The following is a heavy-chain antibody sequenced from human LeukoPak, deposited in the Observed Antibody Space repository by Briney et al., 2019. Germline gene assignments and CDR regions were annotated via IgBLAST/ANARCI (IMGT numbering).Heavy chain of an antibody. J-gene: IGHJ4*02. CDR3: ARDRWEGTFSDY. V-gene: IGHV3-33*01. Sequence: PGGSLRLSCAASGFTFSSYGMHWVRQAPGKGLEWVAVIWYDGSNKYYADSVKGRFTISRDHSKNTLYLQMNSLRAEDTAVYYCARDRWEGTFSDYWGQGTLVTVSS. D-gene: IGHD1-26*01. CDR1: GFTFSSYG. CDR2: IWYDGSNK.